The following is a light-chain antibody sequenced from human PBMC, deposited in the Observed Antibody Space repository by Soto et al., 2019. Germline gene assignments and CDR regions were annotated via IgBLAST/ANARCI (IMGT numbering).Light chain of an antibody. J-gene: IGKJ1*01. V-gene: IGKV1-5*03. Sequence: DIQMTQSPSTLSASVGDRVTITCRASQSISIYLAWYQQKPGKAPNLLIQRASSLESGAPSRFSGSGSGTEFTLTISSLQPDDSAIYYCQQYSTLSLSFGQGTKVEIK. CDR2: RAS. CDR1: QSISIY. CDR3: QQYSTLSLS.